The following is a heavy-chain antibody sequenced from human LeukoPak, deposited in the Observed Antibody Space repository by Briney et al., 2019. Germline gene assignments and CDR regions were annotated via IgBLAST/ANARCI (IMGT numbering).Heavy chain of an antibody. CDR1: GFAFSSYE. CDR3: ARDRPRVGLDY. CDR2: ISISGSTI. J-gene: IGHJ4*02. Sequence: GGSLRLSCAASGFAFSSYEMNWVRQAPGKGLEWVSYISISGSTIHYADSVKGRFTISRNNAKNALYLQMNSLRAEDMAVYYCARDRPRVGLDYWGQGTLVTVSS. D-gene: IGHD2-2*01. V-gene: IGHV3-48*03.